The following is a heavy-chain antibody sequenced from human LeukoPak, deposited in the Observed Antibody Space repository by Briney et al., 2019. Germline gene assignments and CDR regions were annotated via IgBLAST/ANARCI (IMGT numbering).Heavy chain of an antibody. D-gene: IGHD3-10*01. CDR3: ARGRVRGVRTGDAFDI. CDR1: GYTFTGYY. Sequence: ASVKVSCKASGYTFTGYYMHWVRQAPGQGLEWMGWINPNSGGTNYAQKFQGRVTMTRDTSISTAYMELSSLRSEDTAVYYCARGRVRGVRTGDAFDIWGQGTMVTVSS. V-gene: IGHV1-2*02. J-gene: IGHJ3*02. CDR2: INPNSGGT.